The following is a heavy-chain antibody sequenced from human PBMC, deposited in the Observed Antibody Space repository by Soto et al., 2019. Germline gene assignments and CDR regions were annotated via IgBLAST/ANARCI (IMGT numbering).Heavy chain of an antibody. CDR3: ARTLEDPTPLGSAFDI. Sequence: QVQLVQSGAEVKKPGSSVKVSCKASGGTFSSYAISWVRQAPGQGLEWMGGIIPIFGTANYAQKFQGRVTITADESTSTAYMELSSLRSEDTAVYYCARTLEDPTPLGSAFDIWGQGTMVTVSS. CDR1: GGTFSSYA. J-gene: IGHJ3*02. CDR2: IIPIFGTA. V-gene: IGHV1-69*12. D-gene: IGHD7-27*01.